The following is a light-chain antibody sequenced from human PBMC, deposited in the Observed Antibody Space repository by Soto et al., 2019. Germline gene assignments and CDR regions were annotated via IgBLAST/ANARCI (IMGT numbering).Light chain of an antibody. V-gene: IGKV3-20*01. CDR3: QQYGSSPGT. Sequence: EIVLTQSPGTLSSSPGERATLSCRASQSVTSNYLAWYQQKPGQAPRLLFFGASIRATGLPDRFSGGGSGTEFTLTISRLEPEDFAVYDCQQYGSSPGTFGQGTKVEIK. CDR1: QSVTSNY. J-gene: IGKJ1*01. CDR2: GAS.